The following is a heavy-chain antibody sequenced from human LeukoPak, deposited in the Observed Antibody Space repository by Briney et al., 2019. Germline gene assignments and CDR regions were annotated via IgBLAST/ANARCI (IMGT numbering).Heavy chain of an antibody. J-gene: IGHJ4*02. Sequence: TSQTLSLTCTVSGASISSYYWSWIRQPPQKGLGWIGYISYSGSTNYNPSLKSRVTISVDTSKNQFSLKLSSVTAADTAVYYCAKYVWGSYPTFEDYWGQGTLVTVSS. D-gene: IGHD3-16*02. CDR1: GASISSYY. CDR2: ISYSGST. V-gene: IGHV4-59*01. CDR3: AKYVWGSYPTFEDY.